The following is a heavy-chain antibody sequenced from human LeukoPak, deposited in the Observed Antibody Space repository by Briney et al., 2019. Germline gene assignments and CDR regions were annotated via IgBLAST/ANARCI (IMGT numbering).Heavy chain of an antibody. D-gene: IGHD3-10*01. V-gene: IGHV3-74*03. CDR2: ISSDGRTT. CDR3: ASDIGD. Sequence: GGSLRLSCAASGFTFSRYWMHWVRQAPGKGLVWVSRISSDGRTTTYADFVKGRFTISRDDAKNTLHLQMNSLRAEDTAVYYCASDIGDWGQGTLVTVSS. J-gene: IGHJ4*02. CDR1: GFTFSRYW.